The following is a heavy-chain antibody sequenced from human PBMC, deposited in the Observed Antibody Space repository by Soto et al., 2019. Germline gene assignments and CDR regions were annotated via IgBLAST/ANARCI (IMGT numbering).Heavy chain of an antibody. J-gene: IGHJ4*01. CDR1: SAPVSSSTYT. V-gene: IGHV4-39*02. CDR2: IYYSGST. CDR3: ATEDSLNWTHDY. Sequence: SETLSLTCTVSSAPVSSSTYTWGWIRQPPGKGLEWIGCIYYSGSTYYNPSLNSRVTVSVDTSKNQFSLKLSSVTAADTAVYYCATEDSLNWTHDYWGHGILVT. D-gene: IGHD1-1*01.